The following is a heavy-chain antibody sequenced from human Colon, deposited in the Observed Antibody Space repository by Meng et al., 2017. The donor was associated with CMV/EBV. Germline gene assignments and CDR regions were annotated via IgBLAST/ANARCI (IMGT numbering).Heavy chain of an antibody. CDR2: ISYDGNNE. CDR1: GFTFSDYA. V-gene: IGHV3-30-3*01. D-gene: IGHD3-22*01. J-gene: IGHJ4*02. Sequence: GESLKISCAASGFTFSDYAMHWVRQAPGKGLDWVAVISYDGNNEYYADSVKGRFTISRDNSKNTLHLQMNSLRAEDTAVYYCARDPTYYYDSSGYPAGYWGQGTLVTVSS. CDR3: ARDPTYYYDSSGYPAGY.